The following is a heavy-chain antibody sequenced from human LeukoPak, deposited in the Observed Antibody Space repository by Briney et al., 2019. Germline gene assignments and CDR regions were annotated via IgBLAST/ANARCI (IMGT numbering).Heavy chain of an antibody. CDR3: ARKGCFDNCYLFDY. V-gene: IGHV1-18*01. CDR2: INTNNGNT. Sequence: ASVKVSCKASGYTFSTYGINWVRQAPGQGLEWMGWINTNNGNTNYAQKFQDRVTMTRDTSTSTAYMELRSLGSDDTAVYYCARKGCFDNCYLFDYWGQGTLATVSS. D-gene: IGHD1-20*01. CDR1: GYTFSTYG. J-gene: IGHJ4*02.